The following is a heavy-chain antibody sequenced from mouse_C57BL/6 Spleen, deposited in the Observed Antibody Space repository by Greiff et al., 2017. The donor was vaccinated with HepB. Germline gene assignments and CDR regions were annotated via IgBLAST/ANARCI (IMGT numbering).Heavy chain of an antibody. Sequence: EVHLVESGGGLVQPKGSLKLSCAASGFSFNTYAMNWVRQAPGKGLEWVARIRSKSNNYATYYADSVKDRFTISRDDSESMLYLQMNNLKTEDTAMYYCVRFYGPYAMDYWGQGTSVTVSS. D-gene: IGHD1-2*01. CDR2: IRSKSNNYAT. CDR3: VRFYGPYAMDY. V-gene: IGHV10-1*01. J-gene: IGHJ4*01. CDR1: GFSFNTYA.